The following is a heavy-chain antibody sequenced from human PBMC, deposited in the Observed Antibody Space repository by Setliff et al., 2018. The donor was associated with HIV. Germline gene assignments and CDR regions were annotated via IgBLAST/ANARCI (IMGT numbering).Heavy chain of an antibody. J-gene: IGHJ6*02. CDR1: GFTFSDCS. CDR2: ITSTGSTI. Sequence: GGSLRLSCAASGFTFSDCSMNWVRQAPGKGLEWISYITSTGSTIYYADSEKGRFTISRDNSKNTLFLQMNSLRPEDTAVYYCARDCRVGWVFTYGMDVWGQGTLVTVSS. D-gene: IGHD6-13*01. V-gene: IGHV3-48*01. CDR3: ARDCRVGWVFTYGMDV.